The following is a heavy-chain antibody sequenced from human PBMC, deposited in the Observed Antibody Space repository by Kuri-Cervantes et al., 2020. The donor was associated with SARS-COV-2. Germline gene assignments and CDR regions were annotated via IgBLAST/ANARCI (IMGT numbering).Heavy chain of an antibody. J-gene: IGHJ4*02. CDR3: ASPLSGSYWASRRFDY. D-gene: IGHD1-26*01. V-gene: IGHV3-20*04. CDR2: INWNGGST. CDR1: GFTFDDYG. Sequence: GGSLRLSCAASGFTFDDYGMSWVRQAPGKGLEWVSGINWNGGSTGYADSVKGRFTISRDNAKNSLYLQMNSLRAEDTAVYYCASPLSGSYWASRRFDYWGQGTLVTVSS.